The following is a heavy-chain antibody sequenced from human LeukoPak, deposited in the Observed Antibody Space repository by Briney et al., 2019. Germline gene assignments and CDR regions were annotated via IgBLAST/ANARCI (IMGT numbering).Heavy chain of an antibody. CDR1: GFTVSSNY. V-gene: IGHV3-53*01. CDR3: ARDPGYGDYPTGRGY. J-gene: IGHJ4*02. D-gene: IGHD4-17*01. Sequence: GGTLRLSCAASGFTVSSNYMSWVRQAPGKGLEWVSVIYSGGSTYYADSVKGRFTISRDNSKNTLYLQMNSLRAEGTAVYYCARDPGYGDYPTGRGYWGQGTLVTVSS. CDR2: IYSGGST.